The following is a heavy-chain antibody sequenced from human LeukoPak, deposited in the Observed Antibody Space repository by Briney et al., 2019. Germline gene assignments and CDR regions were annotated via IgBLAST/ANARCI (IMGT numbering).Heavy chain of an antibody. CDR1: GFTFSDYY. CDR3: ARRAYAFDI. J-gene: IGHJ3*02. CDR2: ISSDSSTI. Sequence: GGSLRLSCAASGFTFSDYYMSWLRQAPGKGLEWVSYISSDSSTIYYADSVKGRFTISRDNAKKSLYLQMNSLRAEDTAVYYCARRAYAFDIWGQGTMVTVSS. V-gene: IGHV3-11*01.